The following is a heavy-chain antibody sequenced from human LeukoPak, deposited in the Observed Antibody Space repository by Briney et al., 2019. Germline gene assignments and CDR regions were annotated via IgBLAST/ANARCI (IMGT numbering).Heavy chain of an antibody. CDR2: IWYDGSNK. CDR3: AKNSSGWYDLDY. Sequence: GGSLRLSCAASGFTFSSYGMHWVRQAPGKGLEWVAVIWYDGSNKYYADSVKGRFTISRDNSKNTLYLQMNSLRAEDTAVYYCAKNSSGWYDLDYWGQGTLVTVSS. V-gene: IGHV3-33*06. J-gene: IGHJ4*02. D-gene: IGHD6-19*01. CDR1: GFTFSSYG.